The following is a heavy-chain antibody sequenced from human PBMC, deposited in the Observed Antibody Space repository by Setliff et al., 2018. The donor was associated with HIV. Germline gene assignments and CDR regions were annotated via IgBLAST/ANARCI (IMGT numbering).Heavy chain of an antibody. Sequence: ASVKVSCKASGYTFTSYGISWVRQAPGQGLEWMGWISAYNGNTNYAQKLQGRVTMTTDTSTSTAYMELRSLGSDDTAVYYCARETNSGYSSGWYEGGVYYFDYWGQGTLVTVSS. V-gene: IGHV1-18*01. CDR2: ISAYNGNT. CDR3: ARETNSGYSSGWYEGGVYYFDY. CDR1: GYTFTSYG. J-gene: IGHJ4*02. D-gene: IGHD6-19*01.